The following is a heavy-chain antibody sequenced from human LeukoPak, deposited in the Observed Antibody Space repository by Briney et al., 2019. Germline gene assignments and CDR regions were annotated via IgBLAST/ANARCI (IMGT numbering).Heavy chain of an antibody. J-gene: IGHJ4*02. CDR3: IRADYYDILTGYRTFDY. D-gene: IGHD3-9*01. Sequence: GGSLRLSCAASGFTFSNAWMSWVRQAPGKGLEWVGRIKSKIDGGTTDYAAPVKGRFTISRDDSKNTLYLQMNSLKTEDTAVYYCIRADYYDILTGYRTFDYWGQGTLVTVSS. V-gene: IGHV3-15*01. CDR1: GFTFSNAW. CDR2: IKSKIDGGTT.